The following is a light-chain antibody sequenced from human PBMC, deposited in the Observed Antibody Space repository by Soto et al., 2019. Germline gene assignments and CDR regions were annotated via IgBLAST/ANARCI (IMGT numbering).Light chain of an antibody. CDR3: QQYNSYSVT. Sequence: DIQMTQSPSTLSASVGDRVTITCRASQSISSWLAWYQQKPGKAPKLQIYDASSLESGGPSRFSGSGSGTEFTFTIGSLQPDDFATYYCQQYNSYSVTFGPGTKVDI. V-gene: IGKV1-5*01. CDR2: DAS. J-gene: IGKJ3*01. CDR1: QSISSW.